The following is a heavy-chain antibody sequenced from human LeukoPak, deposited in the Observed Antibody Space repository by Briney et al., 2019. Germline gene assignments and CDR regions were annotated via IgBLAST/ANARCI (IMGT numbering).Heavy chain of an antibody. Sequence: PGGSLRLSCAASGFTFSSYWMHWVRHAPGKGLVWVSRVNSDVSSTTYADSVKGRFTISRGNAKNTLYLQMNSLRAEDTAVYCCARGSTQYSSGWYGPDYWGQGTLVTVSS. CDR2: VNSDVSST. CDR3: ARGSTQYSSGWYGPDY. D-gene: IGHD6-19*01. V-gene: IGHV3-74*01. CDR1: GFTFSSYW. J-gene: IGHJ4*02.